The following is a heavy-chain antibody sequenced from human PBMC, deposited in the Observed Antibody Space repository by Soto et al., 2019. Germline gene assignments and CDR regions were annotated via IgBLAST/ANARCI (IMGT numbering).Heavy chain of an antibody. Sequence: EVQLVESGGGLGQPGRSLRLSCVASGFTFDDYAMHWVRQAPGRGLEWVAGINWNSVSIDYADSVKGRFTISRDNAKKSIFLQLNNLTTEDTALYYCGKDRRAMHWYFDLWGRGTRVTLSS. CDR3: GKDRRAMHWYFDL. V-gene: IGHV3-9*01. J-gene: IGHJ2*01. CDR1: GFTFDDYA. CDR2: INWNSVSI.